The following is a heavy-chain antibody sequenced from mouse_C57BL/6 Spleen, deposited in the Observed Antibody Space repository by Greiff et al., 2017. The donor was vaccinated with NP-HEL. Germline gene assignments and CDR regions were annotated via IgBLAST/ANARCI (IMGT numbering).Heavy chain of an antibody. V-gene: IGHV1-50*01. Sequence: QVQLKQPGAELVKPGASVKLSCKASGYTFTSYWMQWVKQRPGQGLEWIGEIDPSDSYTNYNQKFKGKATLTVDTSSSTAYMQLSSLTSEDSAVYYCARRGGYGSSAWFAYWGQGTLVTVSA. D-gene: IGHD1-1*01. CDR3: ARRGGYGSSAWFAY. CDR2: IDPSDSYT. J-gene: IGHJ3*01. CDR1: GYTFTSYW.